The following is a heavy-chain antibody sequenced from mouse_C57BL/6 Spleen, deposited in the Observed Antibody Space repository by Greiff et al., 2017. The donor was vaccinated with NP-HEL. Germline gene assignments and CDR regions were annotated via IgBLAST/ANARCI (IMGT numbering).Heavy chain of an antibody. Sequence: VQLQQPGAELVRPGSSVKLSCKASGYTFTSYWMHWVKQRPIQGLEWIGNIDPSDSDTHYNQKFKDKATLTVDKSSSTTYMQLSSLTSEDSAVYYCARSTYDYDDGNFDYWGQGTTLTVSS. CDR3: ARSTYDYDDGNFDY. CDR2: IDPSDSDT. D-gene: IGHD2-4*01. CDR1: GYTFTSYW. J-gene: IGHJ2*01. V-gene: IGHV1-52*01.